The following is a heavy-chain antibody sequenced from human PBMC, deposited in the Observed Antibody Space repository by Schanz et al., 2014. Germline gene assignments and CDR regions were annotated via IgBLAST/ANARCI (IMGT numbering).Heavy chain of an antibody. CDR1: GFSFGSYA. CDR2: ISTSGTST. CDR3: ARDKGGLIPFDY. D-gene: IGHD2-15*01. J-gene: IGHJ4*02. V-gene: IGHV3-23*04. Sequence: EVQLVESGGGLVQPGGSLRLSCAASGFSFGSYAMSWVRQAPGKGLEWVSAISTSGTSTYYADSVKGRFTISRDNAKNSLYLEMTSLRGEDTAVYYCARDKGGLIPFDYWGQGTLVAVSS.